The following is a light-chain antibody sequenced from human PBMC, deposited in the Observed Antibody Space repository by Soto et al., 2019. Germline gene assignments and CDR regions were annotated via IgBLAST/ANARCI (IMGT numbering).Light chain of an antibody. CDR1: QDISIA. Sequence: DIQMTQSPSFVSASVGDRVTITCRASQDISIALAWFQQKPGEAPRLLIYTASSLHSGVPSRFSGSGSGTDFTLTSSSLQPEDFATYYCQQGNSFPLTFGGGTKVEMK. CDR2: TAS. CDR3: QQGNSFPLT. J-gene: IGKJ4*01. V-gene: IGKV1-12*01.